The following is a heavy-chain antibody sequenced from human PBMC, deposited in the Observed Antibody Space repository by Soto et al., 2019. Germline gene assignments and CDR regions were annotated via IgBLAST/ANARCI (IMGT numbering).Heavy chain of an antibody. CDR2: IYYSGST. V-gene: IGHV4-30-4*01. D-gene: IGHD3-16*02. CDR1: GGSIGGGDDY. J-gene: IGHJ6*02. CDR3: ARSRGGGMITFGGVINGMDV. Sequence: SETLSLTCTVSGGSIGGGDDYWSWIRQPPGKGLEWIGYIYYSGSTYYNPSLKSRVTISVDTSKNQFSLKLSSVTAADTAVYYCARSRGGGMITFGGVINGMDVWGQGTTVTVSS.